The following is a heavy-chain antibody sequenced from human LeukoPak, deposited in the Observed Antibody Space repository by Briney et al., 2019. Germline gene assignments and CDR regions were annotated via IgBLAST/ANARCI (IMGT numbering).Heavy chain of an antibody. CDR3: ARLLALDI. V-gene: IGHV3-48*01. CDR2: ISNKNTTI. Sequence: GGSLRLSCAASGFTFSSYSMNWVRQAPGKGLEWVAYISNKNTTIYYADSVKGRSTISRDNAKNSLYLQMNSLRAEDTAVYYCARLLALDIWGQGTMVTVSS. J-gene: IGHJ3*02. CDR1: GFTFSSYS.